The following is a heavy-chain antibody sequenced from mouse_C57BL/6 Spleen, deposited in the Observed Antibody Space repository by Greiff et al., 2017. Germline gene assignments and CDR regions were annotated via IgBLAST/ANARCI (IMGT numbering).Heavy chain of an antibody. J-gene: IGHJ2*01. CDR2: IHPNSGST. CDR3: AEGGNYVVGY. V-gene: IGHV1-64*01. Sequence: QVQLQQPGAELVKPGASVKLSCKASGYTFTSYWMHWVKQRPGQGLEWIGMIHPNSGSTNYNEKFKSKATLTVEKSSSTAYMQLSSLTSEDSAVYYCAEGGNYVVGYWGQGTTLTVSS. CDR1: GYTFTSYW. D-gene: IGHD2-1*01.